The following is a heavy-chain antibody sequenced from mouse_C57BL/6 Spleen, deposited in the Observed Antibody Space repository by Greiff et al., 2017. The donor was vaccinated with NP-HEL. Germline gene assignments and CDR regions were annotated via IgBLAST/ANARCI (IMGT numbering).Heavy chain of an antibody. J-gene: IGHJ4*01. CDR1: GYAFSSSW. Sequence: QVQLQQSGPELVKPGASVKISCKASGYAFSSSWMNWVKQRPGKGLEWIGRIYPGDGDTNYNGKFKGKATLTADKSSSTAYMQLSSLTSEEAAVDFCARGGLLRPAMDYWGQGTAVTVSS. D-gene: IGHD1-2*01. V-gene: IGHV1-82*01. CDR3: ARGGLLRPAMDY. CDR2: IYPGDGDT.